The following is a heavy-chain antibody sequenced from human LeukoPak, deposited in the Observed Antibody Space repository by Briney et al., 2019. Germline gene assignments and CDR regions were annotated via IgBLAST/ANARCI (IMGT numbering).Heavy chain of an antibody. CDR2: MNPNSGNT. Sequence: ASVKVSCKASGYTFTSYGISWVRQAPGQGLEWMGWMNPNSGNTGYAQKFQGRVTMTRNTSISTAYMELSSLRSEDTAVYYCARGSLLWFGEDLSYMDVWGKGTTVTISS. CDR1: GYTFTSYG. V-gene: IGHV1-8*02. CDR3: ARGSLLWFGEDLSYMDV. J-gene: IGHJ6*03. D-gene: IGHD3-10*01.